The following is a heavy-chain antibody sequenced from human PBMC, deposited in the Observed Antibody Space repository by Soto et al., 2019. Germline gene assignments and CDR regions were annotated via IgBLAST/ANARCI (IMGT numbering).Heavy chain of an antibody. CDR1: GYTLTRYY. CDR3: ARDVYYDSSGYSKNDY. D-gene: IGHD3-22*01. Sequence: ASVKVSCKASGYTLTRYYMHWVRQAPGQGLEWMGIINPSGGSTSYAQKFQGRVTMTRDTSTSTVYMELSSLRSEDTAVYYCARDVYYDSSGYSKNDYWGQGTLVTVSS. V-gene: IGHV1-46*01. J-gene: IGHJ4*02. CDR2: INPSGGST.